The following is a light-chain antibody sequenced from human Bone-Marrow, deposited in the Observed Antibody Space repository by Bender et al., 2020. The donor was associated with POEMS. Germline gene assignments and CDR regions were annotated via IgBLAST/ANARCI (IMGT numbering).Light chain of an antibody. CDR1: RSNIGNHG. Sequence: QSVLTQPPSASGTPGQRVTVSCSGIRSNIGNHGVNWYQQLPGEAPKLLIYYDDLLTPGVSDRFSASKSGTSASLAISELQSEDEALYYCSAWDDSLSGWVFGGGTKVTVL. CDR2: YDD. CDR3: SAWDDSLSGWV. J-gene: IGLJ3*02. V-gene: IGLV1-36*01.